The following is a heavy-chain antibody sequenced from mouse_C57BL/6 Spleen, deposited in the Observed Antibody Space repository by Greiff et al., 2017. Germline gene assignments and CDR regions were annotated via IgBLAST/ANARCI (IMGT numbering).Heavy chain of an antibody. J-gene: IGHJ4*01. CDR2: IDPSDSYT. CDR1: GYTFTSYW. Sequence: QVQLQQPGAELVKPGASVKLSCKASGYTFTSYWMQWVKQRPGQGLEWIGEIDPSDSYTNYNQKFKGKATLTVDTSSSTAYMQLSSLTSEGSAVYYCARRVAPYAMDYWGQGTSVTVSS. V-gene: IGHV1-50*01. D-gene: IGHD1-1*02. CDR3: ARRVAPYAMDY.